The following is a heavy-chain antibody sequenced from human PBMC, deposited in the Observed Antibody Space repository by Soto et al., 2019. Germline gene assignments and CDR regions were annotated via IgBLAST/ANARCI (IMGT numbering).Heavy chain of an antibody. CDR2: IIPIFGTA. J-gene: IGHJ6*02. CDR1: GGTFSSYA. V-gene: IGHV1-69*13. CDR3: AKRSTPYSNYDYYYGMDV. D-gene: IGHD4-4*01. Sequence: SVKVSCKASGGTFSSYAISWVRQAPGQGLEWMGGIIPIFGTANYAQKFQGRVTITADESTSTAYMELSSLRSEDTAVYYCAKRSTPYSNYDYYYGMDVWGQGTTVTVSS.